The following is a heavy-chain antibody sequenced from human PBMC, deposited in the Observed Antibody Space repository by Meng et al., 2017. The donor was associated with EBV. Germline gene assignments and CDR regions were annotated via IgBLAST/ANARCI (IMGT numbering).Heavy chain of an antibody. D-gene: IGHD3-10*01. CDR3: ARDVYGSGTYRSDP. J-gene: IGHJ5*02. Sequence: QVQLVTSGAEVKKPGASVKVSCKASGYTFTRYDINWVRQAPGQGLEWMGWMNPDSGDTGYAQKFQGRVTMTRDTSINTAYMDLSNLKSEDTALYYCARDVYGSGTYRSDPWGQGTLVTVSS. V-gene: IGHV1-8*01. CDR1: GYTFTRYD. CDR2: MNPDSGDT.